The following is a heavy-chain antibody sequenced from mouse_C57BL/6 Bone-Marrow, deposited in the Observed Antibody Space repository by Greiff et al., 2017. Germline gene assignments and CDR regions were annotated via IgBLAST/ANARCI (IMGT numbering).Heavy chain of an antibody. Sequence: VQGVESGAELVKPGASVKISCKASGYAFSSYWMNWVKQRPGQGLEWIGDIYPGSGSTNYNEKFKSKATLTVDTSSSTAYMQLSSLTSEDSAVYYCARASDGYYYAMDYWGQGTSVTVSS. J-gene: IGHJ4*01. CDR1: GYAFSSYW. V-gene: IGHV1-55*01. CDR2: IYPGSGST. D-gene: IGHD2-3*01. CDR3: ARASDGYYYAMDY.